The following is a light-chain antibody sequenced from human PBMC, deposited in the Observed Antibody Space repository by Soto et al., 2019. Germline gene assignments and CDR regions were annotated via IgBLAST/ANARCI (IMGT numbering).Light chain of an antibody. V-gene: IGLV1-44*01. CDR1: SSNIGSNS. J-gene: IGLJ3*02. CDR2: NHN. CDR3: ATWDDRMNGWV. Sequence: QSVLTQPPSASGTPGQRVTISCSGSSSNIGSNSVNWYQHLPGTAPKLLIYNHNQRPSGVPDRISGSKPGTSASLAIRGLQSDDEADYYCATWDDRMNGWVFGGGTKVTVL.